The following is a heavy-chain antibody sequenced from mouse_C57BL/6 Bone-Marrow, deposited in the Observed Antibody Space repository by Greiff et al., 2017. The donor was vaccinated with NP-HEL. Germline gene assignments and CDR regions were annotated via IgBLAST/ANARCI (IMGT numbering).Heavy chain of an antibody. CDR3: AREGYYGPPYYFDY. D-gene: IGHD2-1*01. CDR2: IDPSDSYT. Sequence: QVQLQQPGAELVMPGASVKLSCKASGYTFTSYWMHWVKQRPGQGLEWIGEIDPSDSYTNYNQKFKGKSTLPVDKSSSTAYMQLSSLTSEDSAVYYCAREGYYGPPYYFDYWGQGTTLTVSS. CDR1: GYTFTSYW. J-gene: IGHJ2*01. V-gene: IGHV1-69*01.